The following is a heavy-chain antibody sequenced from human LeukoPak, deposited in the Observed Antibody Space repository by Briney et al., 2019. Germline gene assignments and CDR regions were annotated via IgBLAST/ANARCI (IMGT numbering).Heavy chain of an antibody. V-gene: IGHV4-4*02. J-gene: IGHJ1*01. CDR3: ARHSRSREYFQH. Sequence: PSETLSLTCAVSGGSISSSNYWIWVRQPPGKGLEWIGEIYHSGSTNYNPSLKSRVTISVDTSKNQISLKLSSVAAADTAAYYCARHSRSREYFQHWGQGTLVTVSS. CDR2: IYHSGST. CDR1: GGSISSSNY. D-gene: IGHD1-14*01.